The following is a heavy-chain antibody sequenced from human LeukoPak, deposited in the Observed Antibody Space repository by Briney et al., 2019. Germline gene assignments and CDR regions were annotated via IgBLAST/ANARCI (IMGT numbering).Heavy chain of an antibody. J-gene: IGHJ3*02. Sequence: GGSLRLSCAASGFTFSSYNMNWVRQAPGKGLEWVSSISSSSSYIYYADSVKGRFTISRDNAKNSLYLQMNSLRAEDTALYYCAKDKGDSAFDIWGQGTMVTVSS. CDR3: AKDKGDSAFDI. CDR2: ISSSSSYI. CDR1: GFTFSSYN. V-gene: IGHV3-21*04. D-gene: IGHD6-13*01.